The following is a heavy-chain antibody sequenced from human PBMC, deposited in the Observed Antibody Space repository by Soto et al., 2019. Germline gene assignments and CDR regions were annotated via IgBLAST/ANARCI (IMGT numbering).Heavy chain of an antibody. V-gene: IGHV3-23*01. CDR1: GFTFSSYA. CDR2: ISGSGGST. D-gene: IGHD6-19*01. CDR3: ASRSSGWYFDY. Sequence: PVGSLRLSCAASGFTFSSYAMNWVRQAPGKGLEWVSVISGSGGSTYYADSVKGRFTISRDNSKNTLYLQMNSLRAEDTAVYYCASRSSGWYFDYWGQGTLVTVS. J-gene: IGHJ4*02.